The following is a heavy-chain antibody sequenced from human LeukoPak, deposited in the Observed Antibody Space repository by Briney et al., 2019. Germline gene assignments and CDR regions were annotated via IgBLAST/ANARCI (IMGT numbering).Heavy chain of an antibody. CDR3: ARRQPAATNAFDI. Sequence: GASVKVSCKASGYTFTGYYMHWVRQAPGQGLEWMGIINPSGGSATYAQRFQGRITVTRDTSTSTVYMELSSLRSEDTAVYYCARRQPAATNAFDIWGQGTMVSVSS. J-gene: IGHJ3*02. V-gene: IGHV1-46*01. CDR1: GYTFTGYY. CDR2: INPSGGSA. D-gene: IGHD6-25*01.